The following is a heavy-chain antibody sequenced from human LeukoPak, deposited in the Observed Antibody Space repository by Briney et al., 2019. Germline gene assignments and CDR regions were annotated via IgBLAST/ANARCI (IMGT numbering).Heavy chain of an antibody. J-gene: IGHJ4*02. D-gene: IGHD3-3*01. CDR1: GGSFSGYY. Sequence: SETLSLTCAVYGGSFSGYYWSWIRQPPGKGLEWIGEIYHSGSANYNPSLKSRVTISIDKLKKQFSLNLSSVTAADTAFYYCARGVWVEWLQGTVHFWGQGILVTVSS. CDR3: ARGVWVEWLQGTVHF. V-gene: IGHV4-34*01. CDR2: IYHSGSA.